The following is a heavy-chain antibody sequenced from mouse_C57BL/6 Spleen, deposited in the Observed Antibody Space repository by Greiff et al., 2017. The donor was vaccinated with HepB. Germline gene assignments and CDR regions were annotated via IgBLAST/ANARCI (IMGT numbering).Heavy chain of an antibody. J-gene: IGHJ4*01. Sequence: QVQLQQPGAELVMPGASVKLSCKASGYTFTSYWMHWVKQRPGQGLEWIGEIDPSDSYTNYNQKFKGKSTLTVDKSSSTAYMQLSSLTAEDSAVYYCASKIYYDYYYAMDYWGQGTSVTVSS. D-gene: IGHD2-4*01. CDR1: GYTFTSYW. CDR3: ASKIYYDYYYAMDY. CDR2: IDPSDSYT. V-gene: IGHV1-69*01.